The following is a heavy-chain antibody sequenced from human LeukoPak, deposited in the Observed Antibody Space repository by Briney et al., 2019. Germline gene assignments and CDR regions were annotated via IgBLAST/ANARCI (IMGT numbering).Heavy chain of an antibody. D-gene: IGHD4-17*01. V-gene: IGHV4-34*01. CDR2: VNHSGYT. CDR1: GTSFSSYY. J-gene: IGHJ4*02. Sequence: KPSETLSLTCGASGTSFSSYYWSWIRQTPGKGLEWIGEVNHSGYTNMNPSLKSRVTISVDASKNQFSLRMNTVTAADTAVYFCARMTTGHDYWGQGTLVTVSS. CDR3: ARMTTGHDY.